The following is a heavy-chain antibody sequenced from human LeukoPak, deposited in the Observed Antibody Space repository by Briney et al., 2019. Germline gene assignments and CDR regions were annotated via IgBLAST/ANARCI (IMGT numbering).Heavy chain of an antibody. J-gene: IGHJ4*02. CDR1: GESISGFY. Sequence: SETLSLTCTVSGESISGFYWTWIRQPPGKGLEWIGYIYYSGSTNYNPSLKSRVAISVDTSKNQFSLKLSSVTAADTAVYYCARGVVIAPQTFDYWGQGTLVTVSS. CDR2: IYYSGST. D-gene: IGHD2-21*01. V-gene: IGHV4-59*01. CDR3: ARGVVIAPQTFDY.